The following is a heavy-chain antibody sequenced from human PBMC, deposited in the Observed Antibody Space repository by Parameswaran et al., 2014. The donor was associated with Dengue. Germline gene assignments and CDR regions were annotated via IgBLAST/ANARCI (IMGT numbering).Heavy chain of an antibody. CDR3: ARAKKDSIAVAGTALDY. CDR2: INHSGST. Sequence: WIRQPPGKGLEWIGEINHSGSTNYNPSLKSRVTISVDTSKNQFSLKLSSVTAADTAVYYCARAKKDSIAVAGTALDYWGQGTLVTVSS. J-gene: IGHJ4*02. V-gene: IGHV4-34*01. D-gene: IGHD6-19*01.